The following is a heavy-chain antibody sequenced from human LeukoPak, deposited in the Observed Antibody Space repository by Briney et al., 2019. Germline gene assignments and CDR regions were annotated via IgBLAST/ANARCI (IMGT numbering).Heavy chain of an antibody. D-gene: IGHD2-2*01. CDR3: AREPNYCSSTSCYLLNRFDP. CDR1: GGYISIGSYY. CDR2: IYTSGST. V-gene: IGHV4-61*02. J-gene: IGHJ5*02. Sequence: PSQTLSLTCIVSGGYISIGSYYWSWIRQPAGKGVAWIGRIYTSGSTNYNPSLNSRVTISVDTSKNQFSLKLSSVTATDTAVYYCAREPNYCSSTSCYLLNRFDPWGQGTLVTVSS.